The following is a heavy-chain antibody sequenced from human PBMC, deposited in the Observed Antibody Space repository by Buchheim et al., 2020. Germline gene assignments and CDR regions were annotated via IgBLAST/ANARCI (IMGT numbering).Heavy chain of an antibody. CDR3: ARDTDFCGSGHFGWFDP. CDR1: GFTVNTKF. V-gene: IGHV3-66*01. J-gene: IGHJ5*02. D-gene: IGHD3-10*01. CDR2: MYSGGTT. Sequence: EVQLVESGGGVVQPGGSLRLSCLVSGFTVNTKFMGWVRQAPGKGLEWVSVMYSGGTTYYSDSVKGRFTISRDDSKNTVYLQMNSLRVEDTAVYYCARDTDFCGSGHFGWFDPWGQGTL.